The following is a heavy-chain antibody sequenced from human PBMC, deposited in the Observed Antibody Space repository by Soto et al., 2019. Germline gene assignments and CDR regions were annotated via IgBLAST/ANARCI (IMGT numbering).Heavy chain of an antibody. Sequence: QVQLVESGGGVVQPGRSLRLSCAASGFTFSSYAMHWVRQAPGKGLEWVAVISYDGSNKYYAYSGKGRFTISRDNSKNTLYLQMNSLRAEDTAVYYCARDIVVVPAAKGIDVWGQGTTVTVSS. CDR2: ISYDGSNK. CDR3: ARDIVVVPAAKGIDV. CDR1: GFTFSSYA. V-gene: IGHV3-30-3*01. D-gene: IGHD2-2*01. J-gene: IGHJ6*02.